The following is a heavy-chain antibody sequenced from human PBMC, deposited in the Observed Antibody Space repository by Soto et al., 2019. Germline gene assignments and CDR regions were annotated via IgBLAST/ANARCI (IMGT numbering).Heavy chain of an antibody. Sequence: SETLSLTCTVSGGSISSGGYYWSWIRQHPGKGLEWIGYIYYSGSTYYNPSLKSRVTISVDTSKNQFSLKLSSVTAADTAVYYCARGSEYYDFWSGYYAPLYFDYWGQGTLVSVSS. D-gene: IGHD3-3*01. CDR3: ARGSEYYDFWSGYYAPLYFDY. V-gene: IGHV4-31*03. CDR2: IYYSGST. CDR1: GGSISSGGYY. J-gene: IGHJ4*02.